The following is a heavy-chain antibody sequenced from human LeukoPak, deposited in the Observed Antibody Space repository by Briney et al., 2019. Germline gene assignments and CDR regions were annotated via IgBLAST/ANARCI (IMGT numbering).Heavy chain of an antibody. V-gene: IGHV3-30-3*01. CDR1: GFTFSRYS. D-gene: IGHD4-11*01. Sequence: GGSLRLSCAASGFTFSRYSMHWVRQAPGKGLEWVAVISYDGTNKYYGDSVKGRFTMSRDNSKNTLSLQITSLRDEDTAVYYCVRDQKQYYYYYYGMDVWGQGTTVTVSS. J-gene: IGHJ6*02. CDR3: VRDQKQYYYYYYGMDV. CDR2: ISYDGTNK.